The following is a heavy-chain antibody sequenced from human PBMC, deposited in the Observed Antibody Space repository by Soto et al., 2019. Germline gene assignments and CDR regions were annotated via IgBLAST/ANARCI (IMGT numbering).Heavy chain of an antibody. CDR3: ARDRVEITGTYDH. D-gene: IGHD2-8*02. CDR1: GGSISSYY. V-gene: IGHV4-59*01. CDR2: VYYSGST. Sequence: SETLSLTCTVSGGSISSYYWSWIRQPPGKGLEWIGYVYYSGSTNYNPSLKSRVTISVDTSKNQFSLKLSSVTAADTAVYYCARDRVEITGTYDHWGQGTLVTV. J-gene: IGHJ4*02.